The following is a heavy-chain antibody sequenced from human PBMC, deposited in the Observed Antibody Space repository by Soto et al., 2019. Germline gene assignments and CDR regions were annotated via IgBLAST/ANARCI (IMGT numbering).Heavy chain of an antibody. V-gene: IGHV4-4*02. J-gene: IGHJ5*02. Sequence: SETLSLTCAVSGGSISSSNWWSWVRQPPGKGLEWIGEIYHSGSTNYNPSLKSRVTISVDKSKNQFSLKLSSVTAADTAVYYCARDMHAGFTHYFDPWGQGTLVTVSS. D-gene: IGHD1-26*01. CDR1: GGSISSSNW. CDR3: ARDMHAGFTHYFDP. CDR2: IYHSGST.